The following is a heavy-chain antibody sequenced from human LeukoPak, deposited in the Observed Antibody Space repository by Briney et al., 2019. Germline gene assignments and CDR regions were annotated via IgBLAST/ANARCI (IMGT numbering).Heavy chain of an antibody. CDR3: ARGPIWHRKFDP. J-gene: IGHJ5*02. CDR1: GGSFSGYY. CDR2: INHSGST. Sequence: SETLSLTCAVYGGSFSGYYWSWIRQPPGKGLEWIGEINHSGSTNHNPSLKSRVTISVDTSKNQFSLKLSSVTAADTAVYYCARGPIWHRKFDPWGQGTLVTVSS. V-gene: IGHV4-34*01. D-gene: IGHD2-2*02.